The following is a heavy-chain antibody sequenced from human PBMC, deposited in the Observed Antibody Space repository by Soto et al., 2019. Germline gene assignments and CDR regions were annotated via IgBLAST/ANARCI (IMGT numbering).Heavy chain of an antibody. D-gene: IGHD1-26*01. J-gene: IGHJ6*02. CDR3: ARDRGSYYYYYGMDV. CDR1: GYTFTSYG. V-gene: IGHV1-18*04. CDR2: ISAYNGNT. Sequence: GASVKVSCKVSGYTFTSYGISWVRQAPGQGLEWMGWISAYNGNTNYAQKLQGRVTMTTDTSTSTAYMELRSLRSDDTAVYYCARDRGSYYYYYGMDVWGQGTTVTVSS.